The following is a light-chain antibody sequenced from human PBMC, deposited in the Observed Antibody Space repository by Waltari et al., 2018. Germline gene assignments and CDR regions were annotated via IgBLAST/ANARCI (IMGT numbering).Light chain of an antibody. CDR1: QSVSNN. V-gene: IGKV3-15*01. J-gene: IGKJ5*01. CDR3: QQYNNWPPIT. Sequence: ETVMTQSPATLSLSPGDRATLACRASQSVSNNLAWYQQKPGQAPTILIYGASTRATGIPAGFSGGGSGTEFTLTISSLQSEDFAVYYCQQYNNWPPITFGQGTRLGMK. CDR2: GAS.